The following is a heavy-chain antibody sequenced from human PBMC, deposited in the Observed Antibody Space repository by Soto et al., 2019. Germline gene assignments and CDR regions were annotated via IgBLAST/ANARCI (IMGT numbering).Heavy chain of an antibody. Sequence: QVQLVQSGAEVKRPGASVKVSCKASGYTFTSYGINWVRQAPGQGLEWMGWISGYTGNTNYAQKLQGRVTMTTDKSTSTAYMELRSLISDDTAIYYCAKGTGTTSEASLFDYWGQGTLVTVSS. D-gene: IGHD1-1*01. CDR3: AKGTGTTSEASLFDY. CDR2: ISGYTGNT. J-gene: IGHJ4*02. V-gene: IGHV1-18*01. CDR1: GYTFTSYG.